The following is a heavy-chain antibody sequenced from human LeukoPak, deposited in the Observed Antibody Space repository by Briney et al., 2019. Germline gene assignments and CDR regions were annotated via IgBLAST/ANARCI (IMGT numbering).Heavy chain of an antibody. CDR1: GFTFSSYW. V-gene: IGHV3-74*01. CDR3: AREGSGSYFGDAFDI. Sequence: GGSLRLSCAASGFTFSSYWMHWVRQAPGKGLVWVSRINSDGSSTSYADSVKGRFTISRDNAKNTLYLQMNSLRAEDTAVYYCAREGSGSYFGDAFDIWGQGTMVTVSS. CDR2: INSDGSST. D-gene: IGHD1-26*01. J-gene: IGHJ3*02.